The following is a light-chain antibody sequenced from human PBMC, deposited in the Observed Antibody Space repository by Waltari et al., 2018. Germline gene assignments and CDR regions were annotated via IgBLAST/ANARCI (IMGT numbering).Light chain of an antibody. CDR1: QGISSY. J-gene: IGKJ1*01. Sequence: DIQMTQSPSSLSASVGDTVNITCRASQGISSYLNWFQQKPGKAPKLLIYAASSLESGVPSRFSGSGSGTEFTLTISSLQPEDFAAYYCLQHNSYPWTFGQGTKVEIK. CDR2: AAS. CDR3: LQHNSYPWT. V-gene: IGKV1-17*01.